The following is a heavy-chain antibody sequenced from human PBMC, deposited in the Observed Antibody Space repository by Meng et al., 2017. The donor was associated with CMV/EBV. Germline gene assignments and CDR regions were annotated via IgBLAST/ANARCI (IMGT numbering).Heavy chain of an antibody. V-gene: IGHV1-18*01. Sequence: QGQGVLSGAWVKKPGASVKVPVKSSGYTFTSYGISWVRQAPGQGLEWMGWISAYNGNTNYAQKLQGRVTMTTDTSTSTAYMELRSLRSDDTAVYYCARDPAWSVITPRRGFDYWGQGTLVTVSS. D-gene: IGHD2-15*01. CDR2: ISAYNGNT. CDR1: GYTFTSYG. J-gene: IGHJ4*02. CDR3: ARDPAWSVITPRRGFDY.